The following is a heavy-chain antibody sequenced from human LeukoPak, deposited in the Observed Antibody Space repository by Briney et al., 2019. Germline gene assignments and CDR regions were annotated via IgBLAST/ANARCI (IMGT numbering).Heavy chain of an antibody. J-gene: IGHJ6*03. D-gene: IGHD2-15*01. Sequence: SETLSLTCAVYGGSFSSHYWSWIRQPPGKGLEWIGYIYYSGSTNYNPSLKSRVTISVDTSKNQFSLKLSSVTAADTAVYYCAREVVVAATGVYYYMDVWGKGTTVTVSS. CDR2: IYYSGST. V-gene: IGHV4-59*11. CDR1: GGSFSSHY. CDR3: AREVVVAATGVYYYMDV.